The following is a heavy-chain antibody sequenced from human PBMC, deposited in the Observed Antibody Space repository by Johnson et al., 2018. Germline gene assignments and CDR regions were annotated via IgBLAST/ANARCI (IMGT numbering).Heavy chain of an antibody. CDR3: ERYYGGHSANGMDG. V-gene: IGHV1-69*12. CDR1: GDTFNKYA. J-gene: IGHJ6*02. Sequence: QVQLVQSGAEVKKPGSSVKVSCKASGDTFNKYAISWVRPAPGQGLEWMGGIIPLFGTANYPEKFPDRVTLTADESTTTIYMDLRSLRSEDTAVYYCERYYGGHSANGMDGWGQGTRVTVSS. D-gene: IGHD2-21*02. CDR2: IIPLFGTA.